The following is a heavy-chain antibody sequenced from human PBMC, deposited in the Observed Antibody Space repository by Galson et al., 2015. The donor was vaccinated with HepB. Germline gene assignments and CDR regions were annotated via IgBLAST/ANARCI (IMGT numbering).Heavy chain of an antibody. Sequence: SLRLSCAASGFTFSSYSMNWVRQAPGKGLEWVSSISSSSSYIYYADSVKGRFTISRDNAKNSLYLQMNSLRAEDTAVYYCARELESIAAAGPLDYWGQGTLVTVSS. J-gene: IGHJ4*02. CDR2: ISSSSSYI. V-gene: IGHV3-21*01. D-gene: IGHD6-13*01. CDR1: GFTFSSYS. CDR3: ARELESIAAAGPLDY.